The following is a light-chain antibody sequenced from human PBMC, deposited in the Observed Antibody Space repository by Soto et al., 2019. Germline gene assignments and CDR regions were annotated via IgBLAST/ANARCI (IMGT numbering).Light chain of an antibody. CDR1: QSISSN. V-gene: IGKV3-15*01. CDR3: QQYNNWPRAT. Sequence: ILIPQSASTLSVSPGARATLSCRASQSISSNLAWYQQKPGQAPRLLMFRTSSRATGFPARFSGSGSVTEFKLTISSLQSEDFGVYYCQQYNNWPRATFGGGTKVDIK. CDR2: RTS. J-gene: IGKJ4*01.